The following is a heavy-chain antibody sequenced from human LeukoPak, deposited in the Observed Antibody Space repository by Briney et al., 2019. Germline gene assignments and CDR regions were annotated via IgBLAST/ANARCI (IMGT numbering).Heavy chain of an antibody. V-gene: IGHV4-59*01. D-gene: IGHD3-10*01. CDR3: ARDYGVGEFDY. CDR2: MYYSGST. J-gene: IGHJ4*02. CDR1: GASISDYY. Sequence: SETLSLTCTVSGASISDYYWSWIRQPPGKGLEWLACMYYSGSTNYNPSLQSRVIMSRDTSKNRFSLRLSSVTAADTAVYYCARDYGVGEFDYWGQGTLVTVSS.